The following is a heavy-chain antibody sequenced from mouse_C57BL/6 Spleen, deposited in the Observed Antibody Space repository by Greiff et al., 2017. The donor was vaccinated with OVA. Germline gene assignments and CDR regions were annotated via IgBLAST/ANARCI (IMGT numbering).Heavy chain of an antibody. CDR2: IHPNSGST. V-gene: IGHV1-64*01. J-gene: IGHJ3*01. CDR1: GYTFTSYW. CDR3: ARGGKYGNYFAY. Sequence: VQLQQPGAELVKPGASVKLSCKASGYTFTSYWMHWVKQRPGQGLEWIGMIHPNSGSTNYNEKFKSKATLTVDKSSSTAYMQLSSLTSEDSAVYYCARGGKYGNYFAYWGQGTLVTVSA. D-gene: IGHD2-1*01.